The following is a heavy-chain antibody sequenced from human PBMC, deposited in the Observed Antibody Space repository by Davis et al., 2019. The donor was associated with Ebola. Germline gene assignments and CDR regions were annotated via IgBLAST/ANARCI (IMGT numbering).Heavy chain of an antibody. D-gene: IGHD2-15*01. V-gene: IGHV4-59*01. J-gene: IGHJ4*02. CDR1: GGSISSYY. CDR2: IYYSGST. Sequence: MPSETLSLTCTVSGGSISSYYWSWIRQPPGKGLEWIGYIYYSGSTNYNPSLKSRVTISVDTSKNQFSLKLSSVTAADTAVYYCARARPVSRWYSMAFDYWGQGTLVTVSS. CDR3: ARARPVSRWYSMAFDY.